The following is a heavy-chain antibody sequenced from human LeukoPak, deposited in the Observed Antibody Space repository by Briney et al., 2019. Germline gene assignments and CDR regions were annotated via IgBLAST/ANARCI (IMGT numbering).Heavy chain of an antibody. J-gene: IGHJ6*04. V-gene: IGHV3-53*01. CDR1: GFIVSNYY. CDR3: AELGITMIGGV. D-gene: IGHD3-10*02. Sequence: GGSLRLSCAASGFIVSNYYMSWVRQAPGKGLECVSVISADGNIYYADSVKGRFTISRDKAKNTLDLQINSQRAEDTAVYYCAELGITMIGGVWGKGTTVTISS. CDR2: ISADGNI.